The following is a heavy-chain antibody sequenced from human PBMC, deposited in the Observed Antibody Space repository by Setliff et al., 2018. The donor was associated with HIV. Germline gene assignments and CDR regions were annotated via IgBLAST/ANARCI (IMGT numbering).Heavy chain of an antibody. CDR2: ISSTGSAR. D-gene: IGHD6-6*01. V-gene: IGHV3-48*01. Sequence: GSLRLSCAASGFTFSSYGLHWVRQAPGKGLEWISYISSTGSARHYADSVQGRFTISRDNAKNSLYLQMNSLRAEDTAVFYCAKGHSASIAARGYYFDYWGQGTLVTVSS. CDR1: GFTFSSYG. J-gene: IGHJ4*02. CDR3: AKGHSASIAARGYYFDY.